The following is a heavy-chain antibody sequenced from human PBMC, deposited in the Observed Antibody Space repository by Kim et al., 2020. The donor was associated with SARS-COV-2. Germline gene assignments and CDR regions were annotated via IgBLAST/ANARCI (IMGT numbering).Heavy chain of an antibody. CDR1: GFIISNYA. Sequence: GGSLRLSCADSGFIISNYAMAWVRQAPGKGLEWVSAITSSGAGTYYADSVRGRFTISRDNSKNTLYLQMNSLRAEDTAVYYCAKEAGTFDSWGQGTLVTVSS. J-gene: IGHJ4*02. CDR3: AKEAGTFDS. D-gene: IGHD3-10*01. CDR2: ITSSGAGT. V-gene: IGHV3-23*01.